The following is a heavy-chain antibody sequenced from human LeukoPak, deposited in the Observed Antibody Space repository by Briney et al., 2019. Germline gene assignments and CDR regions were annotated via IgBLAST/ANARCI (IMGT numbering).Heavy chain of an antibody. CDR1: GFTFDDYA. J-gene: IGHJ5*02. CDR2: ISWNSGSI. CDR3: AKGQFRTTARDWFDP. Sequence: GGSLRLSCAASGFTFDDYAMHWVRQAPGKSLEWVSGISWNSGSIGYADSLKGRFTISRDNARNSLYLQMNSLRAEDTALYYCAKGQFRTTARDWFDPWGQGTLVTVSS. V-gene: IGHV3-9*01. D-gene: IGHD1-7*01.